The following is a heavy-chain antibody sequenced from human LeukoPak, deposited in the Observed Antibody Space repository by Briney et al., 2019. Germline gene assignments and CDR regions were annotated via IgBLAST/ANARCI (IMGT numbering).Heavy chain of an antibody. CDR3: AELGITMIGGV. Sequence: GGSMTLSCAVSRFTFSSYWMHWVSQAPGRGMVWVSRINIDGISTTYTVSVRGSFSLSRDTAKNTLYLQMNTLRAEDTAVYDCAELGITMIGGVWSKGTTVTISS. D-gene: IGHD3-10*02. CDR2: INIDGIST. J-gene: IGHJ6*04. CDR1: RFTFSSYW. V-gene: IGHV3-74*01.